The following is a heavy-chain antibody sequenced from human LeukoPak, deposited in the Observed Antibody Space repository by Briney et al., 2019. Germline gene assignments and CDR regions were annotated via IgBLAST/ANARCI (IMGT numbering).Heavy chain of an antibody. CDR1: GFTFSSYS. Sequence: GGSLRLSCAASGFTFSSYSMNWVRQAPGKGLEWVSIISSSGTSIYYADSVKGRLTISRDNAKNSLYLQMNSPRDEDTAVYYCARGRLTCSGGSCYSWYFDLWGRGTLVTVSS. CDR2: ISSSGTSI. D-gene: IGHD2-15*01. CDR3: ARGRLTCSGGSCYSWYFDL. V-gene: IGHV3-48*02. J-gene: IGHJ2*01.